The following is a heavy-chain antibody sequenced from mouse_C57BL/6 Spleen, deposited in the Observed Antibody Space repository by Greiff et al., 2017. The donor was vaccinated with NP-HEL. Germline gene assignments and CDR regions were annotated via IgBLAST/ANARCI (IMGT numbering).Heavy chain of an antibody. CDR1: GYTFTSYW. V-gene: IGHV1-64*01. CDR3: ARKALFITTVGDFDY. J-gene: IGHJ2*01. CDR2: IHPNSGST. D-gene: IGHD1-1*01. Sequence: QVQLQQPGAELVKPGASVKLSCKASGYTFTSYWMHWVKQRPGQGLEWIGMIHPNSGSTNYNEKFKSKATLTVDKSSSTAYMQLSSLTSEDSAVYYCARKALFITTVGDFDYWGQGTTLTVSS.